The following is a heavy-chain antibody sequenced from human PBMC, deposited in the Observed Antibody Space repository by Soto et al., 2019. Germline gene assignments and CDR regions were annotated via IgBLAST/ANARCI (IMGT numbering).Heavy chain of an antibody. Sequence: EVQLLESGENLIQPGGSLRLSCVASGFTFSIYSMIWVRQAPGKGLEWVSYISSSGGTINYADSVKGRFTIARENAKNSLYLQMNSLRAEDTAVYCCARGSSGWAFDYWGQGTLVTVS. CDR2: ISSSGGTI. J-gene: IGHJ4*02. V-gene: IGHV3-48*01. CDR3: ARGSSGWAFDY. D-gene: IGHD6-19*01. CDR1: GFTFSIYS.